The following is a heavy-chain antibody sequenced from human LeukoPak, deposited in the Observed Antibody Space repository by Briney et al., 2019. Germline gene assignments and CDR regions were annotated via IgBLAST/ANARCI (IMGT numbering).Heavy chain of an antibody. CDR2: ISSSGGTT. J-gene: IGHJ4*02. V-gene: IGHV3-23*01. CDR3: ASGLPIKPFDY. Sequence: QPGGSLRLSCVASGFTFSSYAMGWVRQAAGKGLEWVSDISSSGGTTYYADSVKGRVTISRDNSKKTLYLQMNSLRPEDTAVYYCASGLPIKPFDYWGQGTLVTVSS. D-gene: IGHD3-16*01. CDR1: GFTFSSYA.